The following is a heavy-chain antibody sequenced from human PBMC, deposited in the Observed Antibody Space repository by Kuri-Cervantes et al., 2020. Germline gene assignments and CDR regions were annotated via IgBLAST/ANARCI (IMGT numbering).Heavy chain of an antibody. CDR2: ISSSGSTI. CDR1: GFTFSDYY. V-gene: IGHV3-11*01. CDR3: ARDGGLRFLEWSQSVDYYMDV. D-gene: IGHD3-3*01. Sequence: GGSLRLSCAASGFTFSDYYMSWIRQAPGKGLEWVSYISSSGSTIYYADSVKGRFTISRDNAKNSLYLQMNSLRAEDTAVYYCARDGGLRFLEWSQSVDYYMDVWGKGTMVTVSS. J-gene: IGHJ6*03.